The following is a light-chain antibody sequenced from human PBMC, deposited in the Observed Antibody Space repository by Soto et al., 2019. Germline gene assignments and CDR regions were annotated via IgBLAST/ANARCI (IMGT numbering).Light chain of an antibody. CDR2: SNN. CDR3: AAWDDSLNGHVV. Sequence: QSVLTQPPSASGTPGQRVTISCSGSSSNIGSNTVNWYQQLPGTAPKVLIYSNNQRPSGVPDRVSGSKSGTSASLAITGLQSEDEADYYCAAWDDSLNGHVVFGGGTKLTVL. J-gene: IGLJ2*01. V-gene: IGLV1-44*01. CDR1: SSNIGSNT.